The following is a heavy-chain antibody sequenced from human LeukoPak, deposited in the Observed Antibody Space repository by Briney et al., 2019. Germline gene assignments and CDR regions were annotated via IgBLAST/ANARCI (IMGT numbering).Heavy chain of an antibody. CDR2: ISGSAHKI. J-gene: IGHJ4*02. V-gene: IGHV3-23*01. Sequence: GGSLRLSCVVSGFTFSDYAMSWVRQAPEKGLDWVSVISGSAHKIRYADSVKGRFTISRDNSENTVYLQMNNLRAEDTALYYCAGRPTGYSSGYVYWGQGALVAVSS. D-gene: IGHD5-18*01. CDR1: GFTFSDYA. CDR3: AGRPTGYSSGYVY.